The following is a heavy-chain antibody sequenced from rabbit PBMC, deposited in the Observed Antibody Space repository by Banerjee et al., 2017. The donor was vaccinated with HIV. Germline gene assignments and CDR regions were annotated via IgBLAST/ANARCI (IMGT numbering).Heavy chain of an antibody. V-gene: IGHV1S45*01. CDR2: IYTGGGTT. J-gene: IGHJ4*01. CDR1: GFSFSSGYY. Sequence: QEQLEESGGDLVKPEGSLTLTCTASGFSFSSGYYMCWVRQAPGKGLEWIGCIYTGGGTTYHASWAKGRFTISITSSTTVTLQMTSLTVADTAAYFCARNPDSGGWMKFNLWGPGTLVTVS. D-gene: IGHD4-1*01. CDR3: ARNPDSGGWMKFNL.